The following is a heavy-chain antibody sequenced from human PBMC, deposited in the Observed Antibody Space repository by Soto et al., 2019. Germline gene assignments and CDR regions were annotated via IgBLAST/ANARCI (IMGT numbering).Heavy chain of an antibody. CDR1: GFIFSSYE. CDR3: ARQLVAGGQFDY. CDR2: ISTGNFI. Sequence: EVQLVDSGGGLVQPGGSLRLSCVASGFIFSSYEMNWVRQAPGKGLEWISYISTGNFIDYADSVKGRFTISRDNAKNSLYLQMNSLRAEDTAVYYCARQLVAGGQFDYSGQGTLVTVSS. V-gene: IGHV3-48*03. D-gene: IGHD2-21*01. J-gene: IGHJ4*02.